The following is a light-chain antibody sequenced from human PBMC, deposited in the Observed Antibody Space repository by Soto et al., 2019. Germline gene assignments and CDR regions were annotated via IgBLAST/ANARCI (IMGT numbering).Light chain of an antibody. V-gene: IGKV3D-15*01. CDR2: GAS. J-gene: IGKJ4*01. CDR3: QQYNKWPLT. CDR1: QTVSGN. Sequence: EIVMTQSPATLSVSPGERATLSCRASQTVSGNLAWYQQKPGQAPRLLIYGASTRATGISARFSGNGSGTEFALTISYLQSEDVAVFYCQQYNKWPLTVGGGTKVEIK.